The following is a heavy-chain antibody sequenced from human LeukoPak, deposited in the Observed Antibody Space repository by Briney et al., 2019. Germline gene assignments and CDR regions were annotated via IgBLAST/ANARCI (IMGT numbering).Heavy chain of an antibody. CDR1: GYTFTGYY. V-gene: IGHV1-2*02. CDR2: INPNSGGT. Sequence: ALVKVSCKASGYTFTGYYMHWVRQAPGQGLEWMGWINPNSGGTNYAQKFQGRVTMTRDTSISTAYMELSRLRSDDTAVYYCARSIAAAGTEGFDYWGQGTLVTVSS. D-gene: IGHD6-13*01. J-gene: IGHJ4*02. CDR3: ARSIAAAGTEGFDY.